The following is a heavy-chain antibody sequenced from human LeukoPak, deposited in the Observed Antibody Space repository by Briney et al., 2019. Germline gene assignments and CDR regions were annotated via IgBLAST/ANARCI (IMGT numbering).Heavy chain of an antibody. CDR2: ITSSRSSV. CDR1: GYTFSSYN. CDR3: ARGAAAATFDY. D-gene: IGHD6-13*01. Sequence: GGSLRLSCAASGYTFSSYNMNWVRLAPGKGLEWVSSITSSRSSVYYSDSVKGRFTISRDNAKNSLYLQMNSLRAEDTAVYYCARGAAAATFDYWGQGTLVTVSS. J-gene: IGHJ4*02. V-gene: IGHV3-21*01.